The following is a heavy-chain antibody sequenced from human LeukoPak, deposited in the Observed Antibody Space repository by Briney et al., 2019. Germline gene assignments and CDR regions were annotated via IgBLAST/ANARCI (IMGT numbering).Heavy chain of an antibody. CDR2: MNPNSGNT. CDR1: GYTFTSYD. V-gene: IGHV1-8*01. Sequence: GASVKVSCKASGYTFTSYDINWVRQATRQGLEWMGWMNPNSGNTGHVQKFQGRVTMTRNTSISTAYMELSSLRSEDTAVYYCARSPRYSYGPFDYWGQGTLVTVSS. J-gene: IGHJ4*02. D-gene: IGHD5-18*01. CDR3: ARSPRYSYGPFDY.